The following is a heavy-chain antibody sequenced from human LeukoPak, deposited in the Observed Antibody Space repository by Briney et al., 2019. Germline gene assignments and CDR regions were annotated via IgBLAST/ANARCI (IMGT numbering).Heavy chain of an antibody. J-gene: IGHJ4*02. Sequence: GGSLILSCSASGFAFSTDSMNWVRQAPGKGLEWVSAIMSSSTYIYYADSVKGRFTISRDNAKNSVFLQMNSLRAEDTAVYYCAAVIDYWGQGTLVTVSS. V-gene: IGHV3-21*01. CDR1: GFAFSTDS. CDR3: AAVIDY. CDR2: IMSSSTYI.